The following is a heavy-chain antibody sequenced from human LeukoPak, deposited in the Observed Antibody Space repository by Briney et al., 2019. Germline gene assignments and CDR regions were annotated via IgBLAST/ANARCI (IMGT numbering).Heavy chain of an antibody. CDR1: AFTFSNFG. D-gene: IGHD6-13*01. CDR2: IWSDGSSQ. CDR3: AKGREHSSDY. J-gene: IGHJ4*02. V-gene: IGHV3-30*02. Sequence: GGSLRLSCAASAFTFSNFGMHWVRQAPGKGLEWVAFIWSDGSSQYYADSVKGRFTISRDNSRNTLYLQMNSLRAEDTAVYYCAKGREHSSDYGGQGTLVTVSS.